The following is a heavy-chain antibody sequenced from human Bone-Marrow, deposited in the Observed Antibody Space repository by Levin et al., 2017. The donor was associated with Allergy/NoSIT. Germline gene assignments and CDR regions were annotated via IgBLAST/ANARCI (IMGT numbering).Heavy chain of an antibody. CDR3: AREGGGPPDV. J-gene: IGHJ6*02. Sequence: ASVKVSCKTSGYTFTSSGISWVRQAPGQGLEWMGWISTYNGDTNYAQKFQGRVTMTTDTSTTTAYMELRTLRFDDTAVYYCAREGGGPPDVWGQGTTVIVSS. CDR2: ISTYNGDT. CDR1: GYTFTSSG. V-gene: IGHV1-18*01. D-gene: IGHD2-15*01.